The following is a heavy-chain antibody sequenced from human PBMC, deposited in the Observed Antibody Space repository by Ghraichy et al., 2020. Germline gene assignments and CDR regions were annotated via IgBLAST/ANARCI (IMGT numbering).Heavy chain of an antibody. CDR1: GFTFSSYA. Sequence: GGSLRLSCAASGFTFSSYAMSWVRQAPGKGLEWVSAISGSGGSTYYADSVKGRFTISRDNSKNTLYLQMNSLRAEDTAVYYCAKAKYYYDSSGYYHDAFDIWGQGTMVTVSS. J-gene: IGHJ3*02. CDR3: AKAKYYYDSSGYYHDAFDI. D-gene: IGHD3-22*01. V-gene: IGHV3-23*01. CDR2: ISGSGGST.